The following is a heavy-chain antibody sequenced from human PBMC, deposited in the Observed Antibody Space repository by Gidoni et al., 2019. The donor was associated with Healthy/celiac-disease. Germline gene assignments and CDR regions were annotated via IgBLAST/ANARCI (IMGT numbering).Heavy chain of an antibody. CDR1: GYTFTSYY. CDR2: INPSGGSK. D-gene: IGHD4-17*01. CDR3: AREPYVTTVVTGGFDP. Sequence: QVQLVQSGAEVKKPGASVKVSCKASGYTFTSYYMHWVRQAPGQGLEWMGIINPSGGSKSYAQKFQGRVTMTRDTSTSTVYMELSSLRSEDTAVYYCAREPYVTTVVTGGFDPWGQGTLVTVSS. V-gene: IGHV1-46*01. J-gene: IGHJ5*02.